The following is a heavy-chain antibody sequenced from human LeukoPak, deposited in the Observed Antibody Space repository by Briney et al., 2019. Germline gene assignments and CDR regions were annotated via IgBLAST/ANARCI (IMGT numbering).Heavy chain of an antibody. CDR1: GGSISNYY. Sequence: KPSETLSLTCTVSGGSISNYYWSWIRQPPGKGLEWIGYIYYSGSTNYYPSNYNPSLMSRVTISVDTPKKQISLKLSSVTAADTAVYYCARGGLYDSSGYHYPEGYFDYWGQGTLVTVSS. J-gene: IGHJ4*02. D-gene: IGHD3-22*01. CDR2: IYYSGSTNYYPS. CDR3: ARGGLYDSSGYHYPEGYFDY. V-gene: IGHV4-59*01.